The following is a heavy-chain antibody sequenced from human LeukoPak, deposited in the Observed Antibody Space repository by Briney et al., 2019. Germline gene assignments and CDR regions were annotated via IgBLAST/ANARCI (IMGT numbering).Heavy chain of an antibody. Sequence: ASVKVSCKASGYSFTAQYMHWSRQAPGQGLEWMGWINPNNGDTKYAQNFLGRVIMTRDTSTTTAYMELSSLRSDDTAVYFCASYPRSVDTPPFDYWGQGTLVTVSS. V-gene: IGHV1-2*02. J-gene: IGHJ4*02. CDR2: INPNNGDT. CDR1: GYSFTAQY. D-gene: IGHD3-16*02. CDR3: ASYPRSVDTPPFDY.